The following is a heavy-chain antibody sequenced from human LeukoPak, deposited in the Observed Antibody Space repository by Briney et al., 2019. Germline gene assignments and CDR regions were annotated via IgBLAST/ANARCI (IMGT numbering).Heavy chain of an antibody. V-gene: IGHV3-23*01. CDR3: AIMHGYYDGSGFWVQ. CDR1: GFTFSSYT. CDR2: ISPSGDRT. Sequence: GGSLRLSCAASGFTFSSYTMSWVRQAPGKGLEWVSFISPSGDRTSNADSVEGRFTISRDNTRNTLYLQMSSLRDEDTGVYYCAIMHGYYDGSGFWVQWGQGTLVTVSS. D-gene: IGHD3-22*01. J-gene: IGHJ4*02.